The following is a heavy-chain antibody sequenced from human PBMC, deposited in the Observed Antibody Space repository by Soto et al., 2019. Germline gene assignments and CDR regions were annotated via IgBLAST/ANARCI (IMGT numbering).Heavy chain of an antibody. V-gene: IGHV3-33*01. J-gene: IGHJ6*03. CDR1: GFTFSTYG. CDR3: ARASPPEGVLRGSYYYYYMDV. CDR2: IWYDGSNK. D-gene: IGHD3-10*01. Sequence: GGSLRLSCAASGFTFSTYGMHWVRQAPGKGLEWVAIIWYDGSNKYYADSVKGRFTISRDNSKNTLFLQMNSLRAEDTALYYCARASPPEGVLRGSYYYYYMDVWGKGTTVTVSS.